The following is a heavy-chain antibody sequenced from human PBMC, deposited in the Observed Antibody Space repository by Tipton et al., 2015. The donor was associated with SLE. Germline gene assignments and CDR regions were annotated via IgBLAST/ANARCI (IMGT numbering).Heavy chain of an antibody. CDR1: GGSFSGYY. Sequence: TLSLTCAVYGGSFSGYYWSWIRQPPGKGLEWIGEINHSGSTNYNPSLKSRVTISVDTSKNQFSLKLSSVTAADTAVYYCARRITPDAFDIWGQGTMVTVSS. D-gene: IGHD4-23*01. V-gene: IGHV4-34*01. J-gene: IGHJ3*02. CDR3: ARRITPDAFDI. CDR2: INHSGST.